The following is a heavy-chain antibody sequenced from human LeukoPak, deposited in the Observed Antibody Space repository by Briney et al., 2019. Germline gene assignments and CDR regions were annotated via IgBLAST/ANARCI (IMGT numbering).Heavy chain of an antibody. CDR2: IYPGDSDT. D-gene: IGHD3-22*01. Sequence: GESLKISCKGSGYSLTSYWIGWVRQMPGKGLEWMGIIYPGDSDTRYSPSFQGQVTISADKSISTAYLQWSSLKASDTAMYYCARGGYYDSSGYYPLGSEFDYWGQGTLVTVSS. V-gene: IGHV5-51*01. J-gene: IGHJ4*02. CDR1: GYSLTSYW. CDR3: ARGGYYDSSGYYPLGSEFDY.